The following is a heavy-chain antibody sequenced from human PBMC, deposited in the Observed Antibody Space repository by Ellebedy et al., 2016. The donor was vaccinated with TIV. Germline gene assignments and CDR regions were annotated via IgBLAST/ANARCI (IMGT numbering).Heavy chain of an antibody. D-gene: IGHD3-16*01. CDR1: GYSFSSYW. Sequence: GESLKISCKASGYSFSSYWIAWVRQRPGKGLEWMGIIFPRDSDTRYSPSFQGQVTMSVDKSIDTAYLQWSSLKASDTAIYFCARPEDAWAFDIWGQGTMLTVSS. V-gene: IGHV5-51*01. CDR3: ARPEDAWAFDI. CDR2: IFPRDSDT. J-gene: IGHJ3*02.